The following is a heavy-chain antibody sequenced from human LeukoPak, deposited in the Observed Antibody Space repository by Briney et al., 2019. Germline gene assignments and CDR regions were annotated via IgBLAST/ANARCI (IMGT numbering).Heavy chain of an antibody. CDR2: INWNGGST. D-gene: IGHD6-13*01. V-gene: IGHV3-20*04. CDR3: AREGAAGTFYYYYMDV. Sequence: GGSLRLSCAASGFTFDDYGMSWVHQAPGKGLEWVSGINWNGGSTGYADSVKGRFTISRDNAKNSLYLQMNSLRAEDTALYYCAREGAAGTFYYYYMDVWGKETTVTVSS. J-gene: IGHJ6*03. CDR1: GFTFDDYG.